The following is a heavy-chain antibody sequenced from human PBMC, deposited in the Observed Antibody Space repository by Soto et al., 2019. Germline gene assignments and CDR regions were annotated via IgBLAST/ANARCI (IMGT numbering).Heavy chain of an antibody. D-gene: IGHD3-22*01. CDR2: INNDGSDT. Sequence: EVQLVESGGGLVQPGGSLRLSCAASGFTFSGYWMHWVRQAPGKGLVWVSDINNDGSDTTYADSVKGRFTISRDNAKNTLYLQLNRLTAEDTAVYYCARQKLLPADQWGQGPLVTVSS. V-gene: IGHV3-74*01. CDR3: ARQKLLPADQ. J-gene: IGHJ4*02. CDR1: GFTFSGYW.